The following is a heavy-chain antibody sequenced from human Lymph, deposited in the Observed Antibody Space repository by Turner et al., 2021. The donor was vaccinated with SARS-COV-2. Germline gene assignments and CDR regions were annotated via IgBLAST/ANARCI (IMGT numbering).Heavy chain of an antibody. J-gene: IGHJ4*02. Sequence: EVQLVVSGGGVVQPGGSLRLSCSAPGFSLDDYAMHWVRQAPGKGLEWVSLMSGDGGSTYYADAVKGRFTISRDDSKNSLYLQINSLRTEDTALYYCAKEGLSGRRLQFVPYFDYWGQGTLVSVSS. V-gene: IGHV3-43*02. D-gene: IGHD5-12*01. CDR1: GFSLDDYA. CDR2: MSGDGGST. CDR3: AKEGLSGRRLQFVPYFDY.